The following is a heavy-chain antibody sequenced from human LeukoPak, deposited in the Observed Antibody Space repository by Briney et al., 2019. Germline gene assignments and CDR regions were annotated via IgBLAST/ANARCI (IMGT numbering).Heavy chain of an antibody. Sequence: GGSQRLSCAASGFTFSSYSMNWVRQAPGKGLEWVSSISSSSRYTYYADSVKGRFTISRDNAKNSLFLQMNSLRAEDTAVYYCARVLEAAAFDYWGQGTLVTVSS. CDR1: GFTFSSYS. J-gene: IGHJ4*02. CDR2: ISSSSRYT. V-gene: IGHV3-21*01. CDR3: ARVLEAAAFDY. D-gene: IGHD3-3*01.